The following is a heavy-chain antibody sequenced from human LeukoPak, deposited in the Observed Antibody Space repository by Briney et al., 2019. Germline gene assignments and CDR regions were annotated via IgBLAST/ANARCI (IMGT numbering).Heavy chain of an antibody. Sequence: PGGSLRLSCAASGFTFSSYSMNWVRQAPGKGLEWVSSISSSSYIYYADSLKGRFTISRDNAKNSLYLQMNSLRAEDTAVYYCARVIVFRGYMDVWGKGTTVTVSS. J-gene: IGHJ6*03. CDR1: GFTFSSYS. D-gene: IGHD1-26*01. V-gene: IGHV3-21*01. CDR2: ISSSSYI. CDR3: ARVIVFRGYMDV.